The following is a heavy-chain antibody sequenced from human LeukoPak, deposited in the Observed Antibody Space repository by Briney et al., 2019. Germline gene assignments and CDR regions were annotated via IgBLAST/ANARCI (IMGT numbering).Heavy chain of an antibody. CDR2: IYSGGST. D-gene: IGHD3-10*01. Sequence: GGSLRLSCAASGFTVSSNYMSWVRQAPGKGLEWVSVIYSGGSTYYADSVKGRFTISRDNSKNTLYLQMNSLRAEDTAVYYCATKGPCYYGSGLNFQHWGQGTLVTVSS. CDR3: ATKGPCYYGSGLNFQH. J-gene: IGHJ1*01. CDR1: GFTVSSNY. V-gene: IGHV3-66*01.